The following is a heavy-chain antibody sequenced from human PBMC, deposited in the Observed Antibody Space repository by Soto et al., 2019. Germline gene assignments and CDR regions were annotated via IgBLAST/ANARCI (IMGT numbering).Heavy chain of an antibody. V-gene: IGHV2-5*02. CDR2: IYLDDDK. CDR3: AHRPTSFGGLSFEY. D-gene: IGHD5-12*01. Sequence: QITLNESGPTLVKPTQTLTLTCTFSGFSLSTSGVAVGWIRQPPGKALEWLALIYLDDDKRYSPSLKSRLTITKDTSKNQVVLTMTNMDPVDTATYYCAHRPTSFGGLSFEYWGQGTLVTVSS. CDR1: GFSLSTSGVA. J-gene: IGHJ4*02.